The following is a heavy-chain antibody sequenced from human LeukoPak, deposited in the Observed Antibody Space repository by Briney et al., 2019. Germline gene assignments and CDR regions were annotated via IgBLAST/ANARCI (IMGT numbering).Heavy chain of an antibody. V-gene: IGHV1-2*02. CDR2: INPNSGGT. D-gene: IGHD1-26*01. Sequence: VASVKVSCTASGYTFTGYYVHWVRQAPGQGLEWMGWINPNSGGTNYAQKFQGRVTMTRDTSISTAYMELTRLRSDDTAVYYCARGSSYRSDHWGQGTLVTVSS. J-gene: IGHJ4*02. CDR3: ARGSSYRSDH. CDR1: GYTFTGYY.